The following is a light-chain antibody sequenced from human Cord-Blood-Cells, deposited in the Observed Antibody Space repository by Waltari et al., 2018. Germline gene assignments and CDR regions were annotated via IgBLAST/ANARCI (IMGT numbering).Light chain of an antibody. J-gene: IGLJ3*02. CDR3: CSYAGSSTWV. CDR2: EGS. CDR1: RSYVGCDNL. Sequence: QSALTQPASVCGSRGQSIPNSCTGTRSYVGCDNLFSWYQQHPGKAPKLMIYEGSKRPSGVSNRFSGSKSGNTASLTISGLQAEDEADYYCCSYAGSSTWVFGGGTKLTVL. V-gene: IGLV2-23*01.